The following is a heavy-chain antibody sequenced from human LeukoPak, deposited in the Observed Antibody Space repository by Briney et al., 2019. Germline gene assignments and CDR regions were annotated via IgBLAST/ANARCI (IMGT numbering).Heavy chain of an antibody. J-gene: IGHJ4*02. Sequence: SETLSLTCTVSGGSINSSTYYWGWIRQPPAKGLEWIGSIYYSGSTYYNPSLKSRVTISVDTSKNQFSLKLNSVTAADTAVYYCARTSIVGARGSFGYWGQGTLVTVSS. D-gene: IGHD1-26*01. CDR2: IYYSGST. V-gene: IGHV4-39*01. CDR3: ARTSIVGARGSFGY. CDR1: GGSINSSTYY.